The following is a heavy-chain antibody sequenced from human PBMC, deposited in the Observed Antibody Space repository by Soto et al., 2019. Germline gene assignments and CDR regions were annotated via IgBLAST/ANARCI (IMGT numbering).Heavy chain of an antibody. CDR1: GGTFSSYA. CDR2: IIPIFGTA. D-gene: IGHD6-19*01. CDR3: AREISGWTSYFQH. Sequence: SVKVSCKASGGTFSSYAISWVRQAPGQGLEWMGGIIPIFGTANYAQKFQGRVTITADESTSTAYMELSSLRSEDTAVYYCAREISGWTSYFQHWGQGTLVTVSS. V-gene: IGHV1-69*13. J-gene: IGHJ1*01.